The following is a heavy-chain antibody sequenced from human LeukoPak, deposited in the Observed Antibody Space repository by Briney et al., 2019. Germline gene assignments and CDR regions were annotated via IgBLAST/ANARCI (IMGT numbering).Heavy chain of an antibody. D-gene: IGHD3-10*01. Sequence: ASVKVSCKVSGYTLTELSMHWVRQAPGKGLEWMGGFDPEDGETIYAQKFQGRVTMTKDTSTDTAYMELSSLRSEDTAVYYCATLDYGFDYWGQGTLVTVSS. J-gene: IGHJ4*02. CDR1: GYTLTELS. V-gene: IGHV1-24*01. CDR2: FDPEDGET. CDR3: ATLDYGFDY.